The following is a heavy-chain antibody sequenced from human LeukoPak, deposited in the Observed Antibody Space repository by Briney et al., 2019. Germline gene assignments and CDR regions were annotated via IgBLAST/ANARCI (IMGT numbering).Heavy chain of an antibody. CDR1: GGSISSYY. D-gene: IGHD2-2*01. Sequence: PSETLSLTGTVSGGSISSYYWAWFRHPPGKGLEGLGYIYYSGSTNYNPSLKSRVTISVDTSKNQFSLKLSSVTAADTAVYYCARVYCSSTSCYMDYWGQGTLVTVSS. CDR2: IYYSGST. J-gene: IGHJ4*02. CDR3: ARVYCSSTSCYMDY. V-gene: IGHV4-59*01.